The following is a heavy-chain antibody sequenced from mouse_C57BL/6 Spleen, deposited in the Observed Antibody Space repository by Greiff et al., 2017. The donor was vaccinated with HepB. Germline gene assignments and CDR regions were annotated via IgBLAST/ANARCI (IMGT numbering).Heavy chain of an antibody. CDR2: IYPGSGNT. Sequence: VQLQQSGAELVRPGASVKLSCKASGYTFTDYYINWVKQRPGQGLEWIARIYPGSGNTYYNEKFKGKATLTAEKSSSTAYMQLSSLTSEDSAVYFCAYYSFDYWGQGTTLTVSS. CDR1: GYTFTDYY. J-gene: IGHJ2*01. V-gene: IGHV1-76*01. CDR3: AYYSFDY.